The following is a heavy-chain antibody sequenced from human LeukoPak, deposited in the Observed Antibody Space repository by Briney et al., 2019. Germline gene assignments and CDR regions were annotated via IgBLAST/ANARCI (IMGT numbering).Heavy chain of an antibody. V-gene: IGHV4-61*05. D-gene: IGHD5-18*01. CDR3: ARSGGYSYGYYYYYGMDV. CDR1: GGSISSSYYY. Sequence: PSETLSLTCTVSGGSISSSYYYWGWIRQPPGKGLEWIGYIYYSGSTNYNPSLKSRVTISVDTSKNQFSLKLSSVTAADTAVYYCARSGGYSYGYYYYYGMDVWGQGTTVTVSS. CDR2: IYYSGST. J-gene: IGHJ6*02.